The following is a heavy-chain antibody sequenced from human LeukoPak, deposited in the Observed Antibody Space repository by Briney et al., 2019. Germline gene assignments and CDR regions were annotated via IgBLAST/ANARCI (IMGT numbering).Heavy chain of an antibody. V-gene: IGHV3-11*01. D-gene: IGHD3-22*01. CDR3: ARDQGYYDSTGDYSYYFDH. CDR1: GFTFSDYY. J-gene: IGHJ4*02. CDR2: ISSSGRSI. Sequence: GGSLRLSCAASGFTFSDYYMMWIRQSPGKGLEWVSYISSSGRSIFYADSVKGRFTISRDNAKNSLYLQLNSLRAEDTAVYYCARDQGYYDSTGDYSYYFDHWGQGALVTVSS.